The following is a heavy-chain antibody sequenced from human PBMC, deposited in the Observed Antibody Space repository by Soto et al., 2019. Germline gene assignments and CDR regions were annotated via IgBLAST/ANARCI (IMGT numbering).Heavy chain of an antibody. CDR3: ARIRLPLEVLPNKSYYSAMGL. CDR1: GGSISSSNW. D-gene: IGHD6-6*01. J-gene: IGHJ6*02. CDR2: IYHSGST. V-gene: IGHV4-4*02. Sequence: QVQLQESGPGLVKPSGTLSITCAVSGGSISSSNWWSWVRQPPGKGLEWIGEIYHSGSTNYNPSLKNRVTISLDKSKNQFSLMLSSLTAADTAVYDCARIRLPLEVLPNKSYYSAMGLWGQEPTLTVSS.